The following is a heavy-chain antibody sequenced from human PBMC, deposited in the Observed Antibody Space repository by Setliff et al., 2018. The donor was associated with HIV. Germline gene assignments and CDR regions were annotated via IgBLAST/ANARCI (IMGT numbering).Heavy chain of an antibody. CDR1: GFTFSDYY. CDR2: ISSSSSYT. J-gene: IGHJ4*02. CDR3: AREGYYDTSAYFY. D-gene: IGHD3-22*01. Sequence: GSLRLSCAASGFTFSDYYMSGIRQAPGKGLEWISYISSSSSYTNYADSVKGRFTISRDNAKNSLYLQMNSLRAEDTAVYYCAREGYYDTSAYFYWGQGTLVTVSS. V-gene: IGHV3-11*06.